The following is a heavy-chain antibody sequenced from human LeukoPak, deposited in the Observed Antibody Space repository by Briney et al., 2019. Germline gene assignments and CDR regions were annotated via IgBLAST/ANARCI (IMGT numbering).Heavy chain of an antibody. CDR2: IRSDGSNK. V-gene: IGHV3-30*02. J-gene: IGHJ3*02. CDR3: AKDRSETGTTAFDI. CDR1: GFTFSDYG. Sequence: PGGSLRLSCVASGFTFSDYGMHWVRQAPGKGLEWVAFIRSDGSNKFYADSVKGRFTISGDNSKNTLYLQMNSLRGEDTAVYYCAKDRSETGTTAFDIWGQGTLVTVSS. D-gene: IGHD1-7*01.